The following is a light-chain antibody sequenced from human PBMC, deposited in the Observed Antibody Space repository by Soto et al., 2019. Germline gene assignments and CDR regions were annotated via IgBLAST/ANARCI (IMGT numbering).Light chain of an antibody. Sequence: DIQMTQSPSTLSGSVGYRVTITCRASQTISSWLAWYQQKPGKAPKLLIYNASTLKIGVPSRFSGSGSGTEFTLTISSLQPDDFATYYCQHYNSYSEAFGQGTKVDIK. CDR2: NAS. V-gene: IGKV1-5*03. J-gene: IGKJ1*01. CDR1: QTISSW. CDR3: QHYNSYSEA.